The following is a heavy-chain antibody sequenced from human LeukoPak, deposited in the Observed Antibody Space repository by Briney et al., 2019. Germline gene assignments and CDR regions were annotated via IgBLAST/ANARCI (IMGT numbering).Heavy chain of an antibody. CDR1: GGSFSGYY. J-gene: IGHJ6*04. CDR2: INHSGST. CDR3: ARVARITIFGVVINGITTDV. D-gene: IGHD3-3*01. V-gene: IGHV4-34*01. Sequence: SETLSLTCAVYGGSFSGYYWSWIRQPPGKGLEWIGEINHSGSTNYNPSLKSRVTISVDTSKNQFSLKLSSVTAADTAVYYCARVARITIFGVVINGITTDVWGKGTTVTVSS.